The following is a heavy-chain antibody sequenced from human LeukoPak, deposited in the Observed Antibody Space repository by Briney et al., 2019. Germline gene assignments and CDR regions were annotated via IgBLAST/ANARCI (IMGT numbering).Heavy chain of an antibody. J-gene: IGHJ4*02. CDR1: GFTFSSYS. V-gene: IGHV3-21*01. D-gene: IGHD2-15*01. Sequence: GGFLRLSCAASGFTFSSYSRNWVRQAPGKGLEWVSSISSSSSYIYYADLVKGRFTISRDNAKNSLYLQMNSLRAEDTAVYYCARDAVVVVAASGPGYYFDYWGQGTLVTVSS. CDR2: ISSSSSYI. CDR3: ARDAVVVVAASGPGYYFDY.